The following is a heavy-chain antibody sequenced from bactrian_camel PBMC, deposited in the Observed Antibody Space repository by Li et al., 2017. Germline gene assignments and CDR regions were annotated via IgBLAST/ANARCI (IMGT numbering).Heavy chain of an antibody. J-gene: IGHJ4*01. CDR1: GITFSGYC. Sequence: DVQLVESGGDSVQAGGSLRLSCSASGITFSGYCLAWFRQAAGKKREGVATIGPYGGTSYADSELGRFTISQDNAENTVFLQMNSLKPEDTAMYYCAARSDLGYCPAGYCCKNPRVSEYNVWGQGTQVTVS. D-gene: IGHD5*01. CDR2: IGPYGGT. CDR3: AARSDLGYCPAGYCCKNPRVSEYNV. V-gene: IGHV3S44*01.